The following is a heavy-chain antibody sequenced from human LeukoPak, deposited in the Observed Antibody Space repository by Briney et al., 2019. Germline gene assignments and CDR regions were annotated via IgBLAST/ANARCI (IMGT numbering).Heavy chain of an antibody. Sequence: PGGSLRLSCAASGFTFSSYAMSWVRQAPGKGLEWVSAISGSGGSTYYADSVKGRITISRDNSKNTLYLQINSPRAEDTAVYYCAKASFGYSGYDPLDFDYWGQGTLVTVSS. D-gene: IGHD5-12*01. J-gene: IGHJ4*02. CDR1: GFTFSSYA. V-gene: IGHV3-23*01. CDR2: ISGSGGST. CDR3: AKASFGYSGYDPLDFDY.